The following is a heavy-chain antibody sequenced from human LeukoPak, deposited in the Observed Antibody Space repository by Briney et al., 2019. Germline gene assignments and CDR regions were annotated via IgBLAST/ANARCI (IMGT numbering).Heavy chain of an antibody. D-gene: IGHD2-15*01. CDR1: GDSVSSNSVA. V-gene: IGHV6-1*01. J-gene: IGHJ4*02. Sequence: SQTLSLTCAISGDSVSSNSVAWNWIRQSPSRGLEWLGRTYYRSKWYNDYAVSVRSRISINPDTSKNQFSLQLNSVTPEDTAVYYCARVPPYCSGGSCSSAGWYFDYWGQGTLVTVSS. CDR3: ARVPPYCSGGSCSSAGWYFDY. CDR2: TYYRSKWYN.